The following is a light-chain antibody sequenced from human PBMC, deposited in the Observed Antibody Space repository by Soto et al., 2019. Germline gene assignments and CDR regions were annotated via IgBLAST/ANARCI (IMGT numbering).Light chain of an antibody. CDR3: SIYKTSSTQV. J-gene: IGLJ1*01. V-gene: IGLV2-14*01. Sequence: QSALSQPASVSGSPGQSIAISCTGTSSDVGIYNFVSWYQQHPGKVPKLIIYEVSSRPSGVSIRFSGSKSGNTASLTISRLQPEDEAYYYCSIYKTSSTQVFGTGTKVTVL. CDR1: SSDVGIYNF. CDR2: EVS.